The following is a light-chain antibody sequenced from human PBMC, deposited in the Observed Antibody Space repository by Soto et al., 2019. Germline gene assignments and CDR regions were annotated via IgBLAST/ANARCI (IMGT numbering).Light chain of an antibody. CDR1: QTISNS. V-gene: IGKV1-39*01. Sequence: DLQMTQSPSSLSASVGDRVTITCRASQTISNSLNWYQQQAGKAPKFLKYAASSLQSGGPSRFSGSGSGTDFTLTISSLQPEDFATYYCQQNDSGPPTFGQGTRLDIK. J-gene: IGKJ2*01. CDR3: QQNDSGPPT. CDR2: AAS.